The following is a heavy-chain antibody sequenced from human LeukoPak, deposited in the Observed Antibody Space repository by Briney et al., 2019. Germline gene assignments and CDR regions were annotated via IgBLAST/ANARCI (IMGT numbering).Heavy chain of an antibody. D-gene: IGHD6-13*01. CDR3: ARDRDSSSWSSRRVGDYFDY. Sequence: GGSLRLSCAASGFTFSNYGMSWVRQAPGKGLEWVSGISGSGGSTYYADSVKGRFTISRDNSKNTLYLQMNSLRAEDTAVYYCARDRDSSSWSSRRVGDYFDYWGQGTLVTVSS. CDR2: ISGSGGST. J-gene: IGHJ4*02. V-gene: IGHV3-23*01. CDR1: GFTFSNYG.